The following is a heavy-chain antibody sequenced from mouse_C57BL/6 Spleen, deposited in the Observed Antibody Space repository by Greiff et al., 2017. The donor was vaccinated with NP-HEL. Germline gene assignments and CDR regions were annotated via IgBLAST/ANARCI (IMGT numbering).Heavy chain of an antibody. CDR3: EWVYYDCDEAY. CDR1: GFTFSDYG. J-gene: IGHJ3*01. V-gene: IGHV5-17*01. D-gene: IGHD2-4*01. CDR2: ISSGSSTI. Sequence: EVMLVEPGGGLVKPGGSLKLSCTASGFTFSDYGMHWVRQGPGQGLEWVADISSGSSTIYYADTVKGRCTISRDNATDTPCPQMTSLRSEDTAMYDCEWVYYDCDEAYWGQGTLVTVSA.